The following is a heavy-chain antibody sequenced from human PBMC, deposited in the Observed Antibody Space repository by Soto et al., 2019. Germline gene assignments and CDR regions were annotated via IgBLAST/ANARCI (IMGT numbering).Heavy chain of an antibody. Sequence: QVQLQESGPGLVKPSQTLSLTCTVSGGSISSGGYYWSWIRQHPGKGLEWIGYIYYSGSTYYNPSLKRRGTISVDKSKNQFSLKLSSVTAADKAVYYCVGYSYGSTSYNWFDPWGQGTLVTVSS. V-gene: IGHV4-31*03. CDR3: VGYSYGSTSYNWFDP. CDR2: IYYSGST. J-gene: IGHJ5*02. CDR1: GGSISSGGYY. D-gene: IGHD5-18*01.